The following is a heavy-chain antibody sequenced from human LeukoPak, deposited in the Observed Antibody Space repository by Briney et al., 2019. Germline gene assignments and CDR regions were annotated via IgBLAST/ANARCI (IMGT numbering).Heavy chain of an antibody. D-gene: IGHD3-3*01. CDR2: ISGSGGST. CDR3: AKDYILET. V-gene: IGHV3-23*01. Sequence: GGSLRLSCAASGFAFSDHYMSWIRLAPGKGLEWVSAISGSGGSTYYADSVKGRFTISRDNSKNTLYLQMNSLRAEDTAVYYCAKDYILETWGHGTLVTVSS. J-gene: IGHJ5*01. CDR1: GFAFSDHY.